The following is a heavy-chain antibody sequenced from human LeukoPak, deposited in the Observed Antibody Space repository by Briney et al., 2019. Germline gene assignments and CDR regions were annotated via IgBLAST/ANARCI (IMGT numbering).Heavy chain of an antibody. CDR3: ARDQMKQVFGVVIIPNYYYGMDV. J-gene: IGHJ6*02. Sequence: GGSLRLSCAASGFTFSSYGMHWVRQAPGKGLEWVAVIWYDGSNKYYADSVKGRFTISRDNSRNTLYLQMNSLRAEDTAVYYCARDQMKQVFGVVIIPNYYYGMDVWGQGTTVTVSS. V-gene: IGHV3-33*01. CDR2: IWYDGSNK. D-gene: IGHD3-3*01. CDR1: GFTFSSYG.